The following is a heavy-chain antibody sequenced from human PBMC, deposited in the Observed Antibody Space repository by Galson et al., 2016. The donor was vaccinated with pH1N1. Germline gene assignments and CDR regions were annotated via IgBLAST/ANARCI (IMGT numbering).Heavy chain of an antibody. Sequence: SLRLSCAASGFPFSHYYKGWIRQAPGKGLEWISYISGSDTTIYYADSVRGRFTISRDNAQNSLYLHMNSLRAEDTAVYYCARDHFGWAFDVWGQGTMVTVSP. J-gene: IGHJ3*01. V-gene: IGHV3-11*01. CDR3: ARDHFGWAFDV. D-gene: IGHD3-10*01. CDR2: ISGSDTTI. CDR1: GFPFSHYY.